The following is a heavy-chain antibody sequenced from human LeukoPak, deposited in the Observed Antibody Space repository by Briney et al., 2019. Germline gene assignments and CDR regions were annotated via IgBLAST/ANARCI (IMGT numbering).Heavy chain of an antibody. CDR3: ARHKSVGLYFDF. Sequence: SETLSLTCTVSGGSISSYYWSWIRQPPGEGLEWIGSMYYSGSTHYNPSLKSRVTISVDTSKNQFSLKLSSVTAADTAVYFCARHKSVGLYFDFWGQGILVTVSS. CDR1: GGSISSYY. V-gene: IGHV4-59*05. J-gene: IGHJ4*02. CDR2: MYYSGST. D-gene: IGHD1-26*01.